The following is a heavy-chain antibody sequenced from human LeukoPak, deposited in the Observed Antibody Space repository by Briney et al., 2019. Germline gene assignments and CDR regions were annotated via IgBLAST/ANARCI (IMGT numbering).Heavy chain of an antibody. CDR2: ISGSGGST. CDR3: AKDVYYYDSSGPTN. CDR1: GFTFSSYA. J-gene: IGHJ4*02. V-gene: IGHV3-23*01. Sequence: GSLRLSCAAPGFTFSSYAMSWVRQAPGKGLEWVSAISGSGGSTYYADSVKGRFTISRDNSKNTLYLQMNSLRAEDTAVYYCAKDVYYYDSSGPTNWGRGTLVTVSS. D-gene: IGHD3-22*01.